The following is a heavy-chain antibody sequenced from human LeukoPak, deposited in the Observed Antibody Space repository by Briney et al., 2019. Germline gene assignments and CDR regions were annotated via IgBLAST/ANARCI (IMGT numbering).Heavy chain of an antibody. CDR1: SGSLSGYS. CDR3: ARVPGRPAAVFDY. CDR2: LNHSGST. J-gene: IGHJ4*02. V-gene: IGHV4-34*01. Sequence: SETLSLTCAVYSGSLSGYSWSWIRQPPGKGLEWIGELNHSGSTNYNPSLKSRVTISVDTSKNQFSLKLSSVTAADSAFYYCARVPGRPAAVFDYWGQGTLVTVSS. D-gene: IGHD2-2*01.